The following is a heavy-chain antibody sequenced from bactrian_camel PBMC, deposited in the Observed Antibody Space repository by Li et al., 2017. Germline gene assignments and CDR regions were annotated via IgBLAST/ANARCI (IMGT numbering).Heavy chain of an antibody. V-gene: IGHV3S54*01. D-gene: IGHD6*01. CDR2: TYPSTGNT. CDR1: RGTYSTMC. Sequence: HVQLVESGGGSVQTGGSLRLSCSVSRGTYSTMCVGWFRQAAGKEREGLASTYPSTGNTWYVDSVKGRFTLSQDNAENMMYLQMNDLKPEDTAMYYCAAAPSSIWCGSAIASGPNKYRTWGQGTQVTVS. CDR3: AAAPSSIWCGSAIASGPNKYRT. J-gene: IGHJ4*01.